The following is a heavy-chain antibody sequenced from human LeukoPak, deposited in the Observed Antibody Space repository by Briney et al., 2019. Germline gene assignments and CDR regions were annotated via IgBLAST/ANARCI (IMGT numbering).Heavy chain of an antibody. D-gene: IGHD2-15*01. J-gene: IGHJ4*02. V-gene: IGHV1-46*01. CDR3: ATLSPGYCSGGSCQGFDY. CDR2: INPSGGST. Sequence: ASVKVSCKASGYTFTSYYMHWVRQAPGQGLEWMGIINPSGGSTSYAQKFQGRVTMTRDTSTSTVYMELSSLRSEDTAVYYCATLSPGYCSGGSCQGFDYWGQGTLVTVSP. CDR1: GYTFTSYY.